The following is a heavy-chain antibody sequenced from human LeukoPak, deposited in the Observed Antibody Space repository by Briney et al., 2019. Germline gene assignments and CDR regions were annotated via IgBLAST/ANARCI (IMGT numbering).Heavy chain of an antibody. J-gene: IGHJ4*02. V-gene: IGHV1-2*06. Sequence: ASVKVSCKASGYTFTGYYMEWVRQAPGQGLEWMGRINPNSGGTNYAQKFEGRVTMTRDTSISTAYMDLSRLRSDDTAIYYCARARGGTAAGTSLSFDYWGQGTLVTVPS. D-gene: IGHD6-13*01. CDR1: GYTFTGYY. CDR2: INPNSGGT. CDR3: ARARGGTAAGTSLSFDY.